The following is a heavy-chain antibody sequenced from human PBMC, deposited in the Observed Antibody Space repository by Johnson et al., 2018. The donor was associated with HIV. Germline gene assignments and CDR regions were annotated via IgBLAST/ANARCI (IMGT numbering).Heavy chain of an antibody. CDR2: ISYDGSNK. CDR1: GFPFSTYA. V-gene: IGHV3-30*04. J-gene: IGHJ3*02. CDR3: ARDRFPYYDFWSGYYRGAFDI. D-gene: IGHD3-3*01. Sequence: QVQLVESGGGVVQPGRSLRLSCAASGFPFSTYAMHWVRQAPGKGLEWVAVISYDGSNKYYADSVKGRFTISRDNSKNTLYLQMNSLRAEDTAVYYCARDRFPYYDFWSGYYRGAFDIWGQGTMVTVSS.